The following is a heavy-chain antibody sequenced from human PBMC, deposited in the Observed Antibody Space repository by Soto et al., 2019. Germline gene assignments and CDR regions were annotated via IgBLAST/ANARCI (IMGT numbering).Heavy chain of an antibody. Sequence: ETLSLTCTVSGGSISSYYWSWIRQPPGKGLEWIGYIYYSGSTNYNPSLKSRVTISVDTSKNQFSLKLSSVTAADTAVYYCAGGFGELMSNWFDPWGQGTLVTVSS. J-gene: IGHJ5*02. CDR3: AGGFGELMSNWFDP. CDR2: IYYSGST. CDR1: GGSISSYY. V-gene: IGHV4-59*01. D-gene: IGHD3-10*01.